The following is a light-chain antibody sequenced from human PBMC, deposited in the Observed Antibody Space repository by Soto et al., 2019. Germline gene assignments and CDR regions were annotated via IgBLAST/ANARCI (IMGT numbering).Light chain of an antibody. CDR3: QQSGRP. J-gene: IGKJ1*01. Sequence: EIVLTQSPGTLSLSPGERATLSCRASQSLTSDYLAWYQQKPGQTPRLLIHGASSRATGIPDRYSGSGSGTDFTLTISRLEPEDSAVYYCQQSGRPFGQGTK. V-gene: IGKV3-20*01. CDR1: QSLTSDY. CDR2: GAS.